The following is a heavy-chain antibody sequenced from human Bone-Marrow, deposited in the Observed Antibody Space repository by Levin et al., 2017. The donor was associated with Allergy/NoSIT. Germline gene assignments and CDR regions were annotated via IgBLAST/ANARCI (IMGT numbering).Heavy chain of an antibody. CDR2: ISGSGGST. D-gene: IGHD6-13*01. V-gene: IGHV3-23*01. CDR3: ARDAIAAAGTNYFDY. Sequence: PAGGSLRLSCAASGFTFSSYAMSWVRQAPGKGLEWVSAISGSGGSTYYADSVKGRFTISRDNSKNTLYLQMNSLRAEDTAVYYCARDAIAAAGTNYFDYWGQGTLVTVSS. CDR1: GFTFSSYA. J-gene: IGHJ4*02.